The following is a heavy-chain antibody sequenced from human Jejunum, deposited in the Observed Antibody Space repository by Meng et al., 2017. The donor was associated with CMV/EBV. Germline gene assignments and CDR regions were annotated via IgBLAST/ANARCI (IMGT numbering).Heavy chain of an antibody. Sequence: DSVSRKSAAWNWIRQSPSRGIEWLGRTYYRSKWYNDDAVSVKSRITIKADTTKNQFSLHLNSVTPEDTAVYYCARDSDADDWFDPWGQGTLVTVSS. V-gene: IGHV6-1*01. CDR3: ARDSDADDWFDP. J-gene: IGHJ5*02. CDR2: TYYRSKWYN. CDR1: DSVSRKSAA. D-gene: IGHD3-10*01.